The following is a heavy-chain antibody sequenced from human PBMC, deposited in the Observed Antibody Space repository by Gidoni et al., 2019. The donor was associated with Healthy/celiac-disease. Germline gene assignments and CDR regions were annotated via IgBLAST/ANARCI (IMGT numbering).Heavy chain of an antibody. D-gene: IGHD3-22*01. V-gene: IGHV3-21*01. J-gene: IGHJ4*02. CDR3: ASSPYDSSGYFSF. CDR2: ISSSSSYI. Sequence: EVQRVASGGGLVTLGGSLLLSCAASEFTSSSYRMNWVRQAPGKGLGWVSSISSSSSYIYYADSVKGRFTISRDNAKNSLYLQMNSLRAEDTAVYYCASSPYDSSGYFSFWGQGTLVTVSS. CDR1: EFTSSSYR.